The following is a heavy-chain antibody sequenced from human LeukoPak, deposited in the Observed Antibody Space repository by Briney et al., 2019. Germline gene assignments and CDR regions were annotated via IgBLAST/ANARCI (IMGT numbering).Heavy chain of an antibody. CDR3: ASRIGYSYGIDY. CDR2: IYYSGST. CDR1: GGSISSYY. D-gene: IGHD5-18*01. V-gene: IGHV4-59*01. J-gene: IGHJ4*02. Sequence: PSETLSLTCTVSGGSISSYYWSWIRQPPGKALEWIGYIYYSGSTKYNPSLKSRVTILVDTSKNQFSLKLSSVTAADTAVYYCASRIGYSYGIDYWGQGTLVTVSS.